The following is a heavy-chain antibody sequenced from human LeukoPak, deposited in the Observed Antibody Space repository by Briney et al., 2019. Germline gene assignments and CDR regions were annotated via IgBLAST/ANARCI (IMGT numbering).Heavy chain of an antibody. CDR2: IYPGDSDT. J-gene: IGHJ3*02. CDR3: ARQSGSILRYFDWAFDI. CDR1: GYSFTSYW. Sequence: GESLKISCKGSGYSFTSYWIGWVRQMPGKGLEWMGIIYPGDSDTRYSPSFQGQVTISADKSISTAYLQWSSLKASDTAMYYCARQSGSILRYFDWAFDIWGQGTMVTVSS. V-gene: IGHV5-51*01. D-gene: IGHD3-9*01.